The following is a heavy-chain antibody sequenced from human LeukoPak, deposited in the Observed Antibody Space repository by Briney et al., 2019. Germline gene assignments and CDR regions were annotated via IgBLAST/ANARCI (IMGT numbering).Heavy chain of an antibody. CDR1: GGSISSGGYY. CDR2: IYHSGST. CDR3: ASSLLSYCSSTSCLNWFDP. Sequence: SETLSLTCTVSGGSISSGGYYWSWIRQPPGKGLEWIGYIYHSGSTYYNPSLKSRVTISVDRSKNQFSLKLSSVTAADTAVYYCASSLLSYCSSTSCLNWFDPWGQGTLVTVSS. D-gene: IGHD2-2*01. J-gene: IGHJ5*02. V-gene: IGHV4-30-2*01.